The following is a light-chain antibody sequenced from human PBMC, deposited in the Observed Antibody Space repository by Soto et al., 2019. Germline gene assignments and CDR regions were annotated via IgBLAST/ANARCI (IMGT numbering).Light chain of an antibody. CDR3: GSYTTSNTMV. J-gene: IGLJ2*01. V-gene: IGLV2-14*03. Sequence: QSALTQPASVSGSPGQSITISCTGTSSDIGAYIYVSWYLQHPGKAPKLIIYDVSDRPSGVSDRFSGSKSGNTASLTISGLQAEDEADYYCGSYTTSNTMVFGGGTQLTVL. CDR2: DVS. CDR1: SSDIGAYIY.